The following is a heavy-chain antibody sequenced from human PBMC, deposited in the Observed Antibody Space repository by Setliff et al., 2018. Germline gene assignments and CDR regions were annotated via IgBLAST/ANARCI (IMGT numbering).Heavy chain of an antibody. Sequence: SETLSLTCTVSGDSISNDTYYWSWIRQPAGKGLEWIGRVYTSGSTNYNPSLNSRVTISLDTSKNQFSLKLISVTAADTAVYHCARVAGSGYLDRCFDPWGQGTLVTVSS. D-gene: IGHD3-22*01. J-gene: IGHJ5*02. CDR1: GDSISNDTYY. CDR2: VYTSGST. CDR3: ARVAGSGYLDRCFDP. V-gene: IGHV4-61*02.